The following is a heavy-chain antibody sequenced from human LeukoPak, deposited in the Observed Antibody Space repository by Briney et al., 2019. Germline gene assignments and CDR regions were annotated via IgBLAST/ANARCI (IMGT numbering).Heavy chain of an antibody. CDR1: GFTFSSYW. CDR3: VRDWPGDSYGADP. Sequence: GGSLRLSCVASGFTFSSYWMHWVRQAPGKGLEWVANIRQDGSQKYYVDSVKGRFTISRDNAKNSLYLQMNSLRAEDTAVYYCVRDWPGDSYGADPWGQGTLVTVSS. D-gene: IGHD5-18*01. V-gene: IGHV3-7*01. CDR2: IRQDGSQK. J-gene: IGHJ5*02.